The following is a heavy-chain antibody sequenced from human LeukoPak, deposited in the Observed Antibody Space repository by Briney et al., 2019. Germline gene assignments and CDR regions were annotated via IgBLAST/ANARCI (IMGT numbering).Heavy chain of an antibody. CDR2: IKQDGSEK. Sequence: GGSLRLSCAASGFTFSSYWMSWVRQAPGKGLEWVANIKQDGSEKYYVDSVKGRFTISRDNAKNSLYLQMNSLRAEDTAVYYCARDCSGGSCQFDYWGQGTLVTVSS. V-gene: IGHV3-7*01. J-gene: IGHJ4*02. CDR1: GFTFSSYW. D-gene: IGHD2-15*01. CDR3: ARDCSGGSCQFDY.